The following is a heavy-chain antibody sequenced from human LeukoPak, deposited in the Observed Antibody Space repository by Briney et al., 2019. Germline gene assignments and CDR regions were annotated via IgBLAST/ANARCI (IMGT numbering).Heavy chain of an antibody. Sequence: GASVKVSCKASGYTSTTYYMHWVRQAPGQGPEWMGIINPRGGSTDYAQKFQGRVTMTSDTSTSTNSLRSEDTAVYFCARVGITAATADNWGQGTLVIVSS. V-gene: IGHV1-46*01. CDR2: INPRGGST. D-gene: IGHD6-25*01. CDR3: ARVGITAATADN. CDR1: GYTSTTYY. J-gene: IGHJ4*02.